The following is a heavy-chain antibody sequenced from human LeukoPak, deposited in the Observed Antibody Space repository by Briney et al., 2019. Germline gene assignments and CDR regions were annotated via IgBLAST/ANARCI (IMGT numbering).Heavy chain of an antibody. CDR1: GGSISSYY. Sequence: SETLSLTCTVSGGSISSYYWSWTRQPPGKGLEWIGYIYYSGSTNYNPSLKSRVTISVDTSKNQFSLKLSSVTAADTAVYYCARGYDSSGFDYWGQGTLVTVSS. J-gene: IGHJ4*02. D-gene: IGHD3-22*01. CDR3: ARGYDSSGFDY. V-gene: IGHV4-59*01. CDR2: IYYSGST.